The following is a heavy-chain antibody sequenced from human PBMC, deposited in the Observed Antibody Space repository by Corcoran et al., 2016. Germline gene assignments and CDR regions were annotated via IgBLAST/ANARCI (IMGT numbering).Heavy chain of an antibody. Sequence: EVQLVESGGGLVQPGRSLRLSCTASGFTFGDYAMSWFRQAPGKGLEWVGFIRSKAYGGTTEYAASVKGRFTISRDDSKSIAYLQMNSLKTEDTAVYYCTRGDYVWGSYRYPFDYWGQGTLVTVSS. J-gene: IGHJ4*02. CDR3: TRGDYVWGSYRYPFDY. V-gene: IGHV3-49*03. CDR1: GFTFGDYA. D-gene: IGHD3-16*02. CDR2: IRSKAYGGTT.